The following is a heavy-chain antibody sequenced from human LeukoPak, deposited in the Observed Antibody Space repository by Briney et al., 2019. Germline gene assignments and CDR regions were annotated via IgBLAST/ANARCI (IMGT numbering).Heavy chain of an antibody. CDR2: INPNSGGT. Sequence: ASVRVSCTASGYTFTGYYMHWVRQAPGQGLEWMGWINPNSGGTNYAQKFQGRVTMTRDTSISTAYMELSRLRSDDTAVYYCARDSYYYDSSGYSEGNFDYWGQGTLVTVSS. V-gene: IGHV1-2*02. CDR3: ARDSYYYDSSGYSEGNFDY. CDR1: GYTFTGYY. J-gene: IGHJ4*02. D-gene: IGHD3-22*01.